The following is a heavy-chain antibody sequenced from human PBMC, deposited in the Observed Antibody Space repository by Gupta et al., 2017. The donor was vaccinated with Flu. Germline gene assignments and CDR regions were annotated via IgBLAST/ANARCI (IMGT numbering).Heavy chain of an antibody. J-gene: IGHJ3*02. V-gene: IGHV1-18*01. CDR3: ARDVGSTLDAYDI. D-gene: IGHD1-26*01. Sequence: VQLVQSGAEVKKPGASVKVSCKASGYTFVNYGISWVRQAPGQGREWMGWISADNDDTNNAQKFQGRVTMTTDTSTRTAYMELRSLRSEDTAVDDWARDVGSTLDAYDIWGKGTRGTVSS. CDR2: ISADNDDT. CDR1: GYTFVNYG.